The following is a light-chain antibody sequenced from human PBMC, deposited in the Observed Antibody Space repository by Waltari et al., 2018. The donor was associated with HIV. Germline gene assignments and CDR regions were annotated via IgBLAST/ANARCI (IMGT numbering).Light chain of an antibody. V-gene: IGLV4-69*01. CDR3: QRWGTGVE. CDR1: SGHTNYA. Sequence: QLVLTQSPSASASLGASVKLTCTLSSGHTNYAIAWLQLQSEKGHRFLMKVNSDGSHTKGDGIPDRFSGSRSGAEHYITISSLQAEDEADYYCQRWGTGVEFGGGTKLTVL. CDR2: VNSDGSH. J-gene: IGLJ2*01.